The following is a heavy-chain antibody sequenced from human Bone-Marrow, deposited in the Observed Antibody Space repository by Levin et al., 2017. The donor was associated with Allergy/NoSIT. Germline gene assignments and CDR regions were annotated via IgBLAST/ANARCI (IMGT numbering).Heavy chain of an antibody. Sequence: GGSLRLSCAASGFTFSSYGMHWVRQAPGKGLEWVAVISYDGSNKYYADSVKGRFTISRDNSKNTLYLQMNSLRAEDTAVYYCAKDRMYLSGDCGGMDYWGQGTLVTVSS. CDR2: ISYDGSNK. V-gene: IGHV3-30*18. D-gene: IGHD2-21*02. CDR1: GFTFSSYG. CDR3: AKDRMYLSGDCGGMDY. J-gene: IGHJ4*02.